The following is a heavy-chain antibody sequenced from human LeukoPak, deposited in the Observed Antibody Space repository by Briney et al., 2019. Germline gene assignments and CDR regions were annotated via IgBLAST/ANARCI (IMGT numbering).Heavy chain of an antibody. CDR3: ARGYYGDSRRYYYGMDV. CDR2: INPNSGGT. CDR1: GYTFTGYY. V-gene: IGHV1-2*02. J-gene: IGHJ6*02. D-gene: IGHD4-17*01. Sequence: VASVKVSCKASGYTFTGYYMHWVRQAPGQGLEWMGWINPNSGGTNYAQKFQGRVTMTRDTSISTAYMELSRLRSDDTAVYYCARGYYGDSRRYYYGMDVWGQGTTVTVSS.